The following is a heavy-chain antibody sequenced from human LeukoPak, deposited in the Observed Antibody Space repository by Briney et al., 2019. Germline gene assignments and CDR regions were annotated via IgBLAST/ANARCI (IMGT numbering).Heavy chain of an antibody. CDR1: GGTFSSYA. CDR2: IIPIFGTA. D-gene: IGHD3-22*01. Sequence: GASVKVSCRAPGGTFSSYAISWVRQAPGQGLEWMGGIIPIFGTANYAQKFQGRVTITADKSTSTAYMELSSLRSEDTAVYYCASDSSGYYALIYYYYYGMDVWGQGTTVTVSS. J-gene: IGHJ6*02. CDR3: ASDSSGYYALIYYYYYGMDV. V-gene: IGHV1-69*06.